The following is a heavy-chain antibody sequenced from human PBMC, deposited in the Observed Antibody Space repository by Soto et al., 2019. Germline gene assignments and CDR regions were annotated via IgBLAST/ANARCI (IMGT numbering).Heavy chain of an antibody. CDR2: ISYEGSNT. Sequence: QVHLVESGGGVVEPGRSLRLSCVASGFSFDTYGIHWVRQAPGKGLQWVALISYEGSNTYYADSVRGRFTISRDNSKNTLYLQMNPLRPEDTGVCYCARVTPGNNLYYFSGLDFWGQGTSVTVSS. CDR1: GFSFDTYG. D-gene: IGHD1-1*01. V-gene: IGHV3-30-3*01. CDR3: ARVTPGNNLYYFSGLDF. J-gene: IGHJ6*02.